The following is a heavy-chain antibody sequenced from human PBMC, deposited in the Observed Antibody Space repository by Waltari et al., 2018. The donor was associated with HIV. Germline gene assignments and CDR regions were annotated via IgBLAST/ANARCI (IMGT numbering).Heavy chain of an antibody. D-gene: IGHD6-19*01. Sequence: EVQLVESGGGLVKPGGSLRLSCAASGFTFSNAWMSWVRQAPGKGLEWVGRIKSKTDGGTTDYAAPVKGRFTISRDDSKNTLYLQMNSLKTEDTAVYYCTTDLGYSSGWFWDYWGQGTLVTVSS. V-gene: IGHV3-15*01. CDR1: GFTFSNAW. J-gene: IGHJ4*02. CDR3: TTDLGYSSGWFWDY. CDR2: IKSKTDGGTT.